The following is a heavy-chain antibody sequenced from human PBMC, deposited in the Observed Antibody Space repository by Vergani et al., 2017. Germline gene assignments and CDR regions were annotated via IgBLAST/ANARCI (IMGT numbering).Heavy chain of an antibody. CDR3: AKHFRGWGIDY. Sequence: QVQLVESGGGVVQRGGSLRLSCATSGFTLSNYDMQWIRQGPGKGLEFVAFIQFYGSNQYYADSVKGRFTLSRDFSKNTLYLQRNSLRTDDTATYYCAKHFRGWGIDYWGQGTQVIVSS. V-gene: IGHV3-30*02. CDR2: IQFYGSNQ. D-gene: IGHD3-16*01. CDR1: GFTLSNYD. J-gene: IGHJ4*02.